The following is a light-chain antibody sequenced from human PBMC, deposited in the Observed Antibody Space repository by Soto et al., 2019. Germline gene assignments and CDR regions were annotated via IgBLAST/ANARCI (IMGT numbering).Light chain of an antibody. CDR3: KQFGTSPYT. V-gene: IGKV3-20*01. CDR1: QSVSGYY. Sequence: ESVLTQSPGTLSLSPGDSATLSCRASQSVSGYYLAWYQQKPGQAPRLLIYGASSRATGIPDRFSGSGSGTDFTLTISRLEPEDFALYYCKQFGTSPYTFGQGTRLEIK. CDR2: GAS. J-gene: IGKJ2*01.